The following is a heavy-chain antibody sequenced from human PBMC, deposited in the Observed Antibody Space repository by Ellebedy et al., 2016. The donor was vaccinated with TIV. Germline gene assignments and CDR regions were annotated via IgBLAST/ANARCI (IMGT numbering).Heavy chain of an antibody. J-gene: IGHJ5*02. CDR3: ARLQMTTTFNWFDP. D-gene: IGHD4-17*01. CDR1: GFTFSSYW. Sequence: GESLKISXAASGFTFSSYWMSWVRQAPGKGLEWVANIKQDGSEKYYADSVKGRFTISRDNAKNSLYLQMNSLRAEDTAVYYCARLQMTTTFNWFDPWGQGTLVTVSS. CDR2: IKQDGSEK. V-gene: IGHV3-7*03.